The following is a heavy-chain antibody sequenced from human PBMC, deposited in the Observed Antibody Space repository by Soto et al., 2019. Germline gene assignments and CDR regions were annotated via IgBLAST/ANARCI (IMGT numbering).Heavy chain of an antibody. D-gene: IGHD3-10*01. J-gene: IGHJ4*02. V-gene: IGHV3-23*01. Sequence: GGSLRLSCAASGFTFSSYAMSWVRQAPGKGLEWVSAISGSGGSTYFADSVKGRFTISRDNSKNTLYLQMNSLRAEDTAVYYCAVYYGSGSYYYLSVDYWGQGTLVTVSS. CDR1: GFTFSSYA. CDR2: ISGSGGST. CDR3: AVYYGSGSYYYLSVDY.